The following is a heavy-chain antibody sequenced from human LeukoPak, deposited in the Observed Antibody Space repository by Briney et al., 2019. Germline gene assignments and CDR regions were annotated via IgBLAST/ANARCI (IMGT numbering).Heavy chain of an antibody. Sequence: GGSLRLFCAASGFTLSSYGMHWVRQAPGKGLEWVAVISYDGSNKYYADSVKGRFTISRDNSKNTLYLQMNSLRAEDTAVYYCAKEEDNYYDSSGYYHPPIDYWGQGTLVTVSS. J-gene: IGHJ4*02. V-gene: IGHV3-30*18. CDR3: AKEEDNYYDSSGYYHPPIDY. D-gene: IGHD3-22*01. CDR1: GFTLSSYG. CDR2: ISYDGSNK.